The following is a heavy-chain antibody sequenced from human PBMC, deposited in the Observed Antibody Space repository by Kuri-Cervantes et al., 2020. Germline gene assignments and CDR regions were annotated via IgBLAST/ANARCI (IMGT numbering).Heavy chain of an antibody. J-gene: IGHJ1*01. Sequence: ESLKISCAASGFTFSSYWISWIRQPPGKGLEWIGYIYDRGTTNYNPSLKSRVTITVNTSQSQFSLKLRSVTAADTAVYYCAFSNYEPRFQYWGQGTLVTVSS. V-gene: IGHV4-59*12. CDR1: GFTFSSYW. CDR3: AFSNYEPRFQY. CDR2: IYDRGTT. D-gene: IGHD3-3*01.